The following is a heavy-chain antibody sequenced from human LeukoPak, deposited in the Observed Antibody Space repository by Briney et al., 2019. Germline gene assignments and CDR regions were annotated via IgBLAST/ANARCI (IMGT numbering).Heavy chain of an antibody. J-gene: IGHJ3*01. CDR2: IILLFGST. CDR3: AREMESLANGFDL. CDR1: GYTFTGYY. Sequence: SVKVSCKASGYTFTGYYMHWVRQAPGQGLEWMGHIILLFGSTHYAQNFHGRLTISADESTRTAFMELSSLRSEDTALYYCAREMESLANGFDLWGQGTMVTVSS. D-gene: IGHD3-3*01. V-gene: IGHV1-69*13.